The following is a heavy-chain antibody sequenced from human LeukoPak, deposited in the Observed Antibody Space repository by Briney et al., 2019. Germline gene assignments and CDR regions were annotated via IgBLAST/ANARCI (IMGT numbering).Heavy chain of an antibody. CDR1: GFTFSSYW. V-gene: IGHV3-7*01. CDR2: IKRDESAR. D-gene: IGHD1-26*01. Sequence: GGSLRLSSAAPGFTFSSYWMAWGRQAPGEGREWVAKIKRDESARHQADSVKARFTISRDNTRNSLYLQMTNLRGDNAAVYYCARDVVGSLDYWGQGTLVTVSS. CDR3: ARDVVGSLDY. J-gene: IGHJ4*02.